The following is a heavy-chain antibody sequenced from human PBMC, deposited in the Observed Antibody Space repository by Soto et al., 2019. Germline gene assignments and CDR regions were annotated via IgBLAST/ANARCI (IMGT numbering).Heavy chain of an antibody. V-gene: IGHV4-4*07. J-gene: IGHJ4*02. CDR2: IYTSGST. CDR3: AATKYSSSRNPLDY. CDR1: GGSISSYY. Sequence: QVQLQESGPGLVKPSETLSLTCTVSGGSISSYYWSWIRQPAGKGLEWIGRIYTSGSTNYNPSLKSRVTMSVDTSKNQFSLKLSSVTAADTAVYYCAATKYSSSRNPLDYWGQGTLVTVSS. D-gene: IGHD6-6*01.